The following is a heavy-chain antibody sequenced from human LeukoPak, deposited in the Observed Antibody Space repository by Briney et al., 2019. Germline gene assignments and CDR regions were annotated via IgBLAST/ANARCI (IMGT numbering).Heavy chain of an antibody. CDR3: ARDSGFLGWFNSRLDNYFDF. V-gene: IGHV4-38-2*02. CDR1: SYSIDNGYY. CDR2: IYHSGNT. Sequence: PSETLSLTCTVSSYSIDNGYYWGWIRQPPGKGLEWIGSIYHSGNTYYSPSLKSRLTISVDASRNQFSMKLSSVTAADTAVYYCARDSGFLGWFNSRLDNYFDFWGQGTPVTVSS. D-gene: IGHD3-3*01. J-gene: IGHJ4*02.